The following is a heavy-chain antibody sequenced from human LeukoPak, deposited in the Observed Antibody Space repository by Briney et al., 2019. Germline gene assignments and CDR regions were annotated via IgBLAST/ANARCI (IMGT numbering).Heavy chain of an antibody. J-gene: IGHJ3*02. CDR3: ARGGGYCSSTSCYTPDAFDI. D-gene: IGHD2-2*02. CDR2: IYSGGST. Sequence: GGSLRLSCAASGFTVSSNYMSWVRLAPGKGLEWVSVIYSGGSTYYADSVKGRFTISRDNSKNTLYLQMNSLRAEDTAVYYCARGGGYCSSTSCYTPDAFDIWGQGTMVTVSS. V-gene: IGHV3-53*01. CDR1: GFTVSSNY.